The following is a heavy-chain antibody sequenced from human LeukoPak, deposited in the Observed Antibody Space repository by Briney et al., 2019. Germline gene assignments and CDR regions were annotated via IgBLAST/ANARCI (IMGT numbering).Heavy chain of an antibody. D-gene: IGHD1-26*01. Sequence: SVKVSCKASGGTFSSYAISWVRQAPGQGVEWMGGIIPIFGTTNYAQKFQGRVTITADESTSTAYMELSSLRTEDTAVYYCEIYSGSYYVGAFDIWGQGTMVTVSS. CDR3: EIYSGSYYVGAFDI. J-gene: IGHJ3*02. V-gene: IGHV1-69*13. CDR2: IIPIFGTT. CDR1: GGTFSSYA.